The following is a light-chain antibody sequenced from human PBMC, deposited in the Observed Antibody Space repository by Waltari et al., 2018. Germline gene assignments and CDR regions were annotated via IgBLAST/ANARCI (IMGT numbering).Light chain of an antibody. Sequence: NFMLTQPHSVSEPPGKTVTISCTRSSGSIASNYVPWYQRRPGSAPTTVIDEDNQRPAGVPDRFSGSIDSSSSSASLTISGLKTEDEADYYCQSYDTTHNVFGSGTKVTGL. CDR2: EDN. J-gene: IGLJ6*01. CDR1: SGSIASNY. CDR3: QSYDTTHNV. V-gene: IGLV6-57*03.